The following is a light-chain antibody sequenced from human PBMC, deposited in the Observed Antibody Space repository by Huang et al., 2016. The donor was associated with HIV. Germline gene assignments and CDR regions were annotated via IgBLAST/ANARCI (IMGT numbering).Light chain of an antibody. CDR1: QSVSSY. Sequence: EIVLTQSPATLSLSPGERATLTCRASQSVSSYLAWFQQKRGQAPRLLIYDAFNRAPGIPDRVSGSGSGTDFNLTISNVEPEDFAVYYCQQRNNWPRTFGQGTKVEI. CDR3: QQRNNWPRT. J-gene: IGKJ1*01. V-gene: IGKV3-11*01. CDR2: DAF.